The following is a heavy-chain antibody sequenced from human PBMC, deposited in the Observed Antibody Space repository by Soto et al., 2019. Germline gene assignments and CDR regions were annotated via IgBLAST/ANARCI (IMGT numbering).Heavy chain of an antibody. J-gene: IGHJ5*02. CDR2: ISYDGSDK. CDR3: AKDPNHCSGGSCYFWFDP. D-gene: IGHD2-15*01. V-gene: IGHV3-30*18. Sequence: GWSLRLSCAACGFTLSSYGRHWVRQASGKGLEWVAVISYDGSDKYYADSVKGRFTISRDNSKNTLYLQMNSLRVEDTAVYYCAKDPNHCSGGSCYFWFDPWGQGT. CDR1: GFTLSSYG.